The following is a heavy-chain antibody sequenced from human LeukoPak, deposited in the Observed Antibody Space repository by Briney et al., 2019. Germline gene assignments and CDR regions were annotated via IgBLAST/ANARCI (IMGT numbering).Heavy chain of an antibody. J-gene: IGHJ4*02. D-gene: IGHD5-18*01. CDR1: GFTFSSYS. Sequence: GGSLRLSCAASGFTFSSYSMNWVRQAPGKGLEWVSSISSSSSYIYYADSVKGRFTISRDNAKNSLYLQMNSLRAEDTAVYYCARGGRGYGYLDYWGQGTLVTVSS. CDR3: ARGGRGYGYLDY. V-gene: IGHV3-21*01. CDR2: ISSSSSYI.